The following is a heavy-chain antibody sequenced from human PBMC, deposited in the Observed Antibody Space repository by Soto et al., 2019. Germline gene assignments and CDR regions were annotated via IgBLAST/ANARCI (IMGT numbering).Heavy chain of an antibody. D-gene: IGHD2-21*02. CDR1: GLSLRKTGVG. CDR3: VQSRCGGDCLEIYSSHAYNGLDV. CDR2: LYWDDDQ. Sequence: QVTLKESGPTLVKPTQTLTLTCTVSGLSLRKTGVGVGWVRQPPGEALEWLALLYWDDDQRYSPSLRSRLTIAKDNSEKPVVLTMTNMDTVDTATYYCVQSRCGGDCLEIYSSHAYNGLDVVGEGTTVPVSS. J-gene: IGHJ6*04. V-gene: IGHV2-5*02.